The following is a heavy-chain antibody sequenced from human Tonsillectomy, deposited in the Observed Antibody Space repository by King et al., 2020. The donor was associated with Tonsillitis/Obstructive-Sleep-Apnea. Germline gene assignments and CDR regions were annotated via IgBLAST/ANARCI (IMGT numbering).Heavy chain of an antibody. CDR1: GFTFSSYA. CDR3: AKLTVTSATGY. Sequence: QLVQSGGGLVQPGGSLRLSCAASGFTFSSYAMIWVRQAPGKGLQWVSATGASGATTYYADSVRGRFTISRDNPKNTLYLQRNSLGAGDTAVYYCAKLTVTSATGYWGQGTLVTVSS. J-gene: IGHJ4*02. D-gene: IGHD4-17*01. CDR2: TGASGATT. V-gene: IGHV3-23*04.